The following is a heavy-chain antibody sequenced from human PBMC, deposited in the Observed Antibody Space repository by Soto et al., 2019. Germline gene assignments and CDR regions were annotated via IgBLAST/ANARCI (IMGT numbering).Heavy chain of an antibody. CDR2: ISGYNGNT. Sequence: QVQVVQSGAEVKKPGASVKVSCTTSGYTFTSYDISWVRQAPGQGLEWMGWISGYNGNTNYAQKLHGRVTMTTDTSTSTAYLELRSLRSDDTAVYYCARESATTHDGFDTWGQGTMVIVSS. J-gene: IGHJ3*02. CDR3: ARESATTHDGFDT. V-gene: IGHV1-18*01. CDR1: GYTFTSYD. D-gene: IGHD4-17*01.